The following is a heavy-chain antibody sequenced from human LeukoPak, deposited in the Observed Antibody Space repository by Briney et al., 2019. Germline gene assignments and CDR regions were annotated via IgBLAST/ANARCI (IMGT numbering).Heavy chain of an antibody. CDR2: IYYSGST. J-gene: IGHJ6*03. V-gene: IGHV4-39*07. D-gene: IGHD6-13*01. Sequence: SETLSLTCTVSGGSISSSSYYWGWIRQPPGKGLEWIGSIYYSGSTYYNPSLKSRVTISVDTSKNQFSLKLSSVTAADTAVYYCARGRVGYSSSWWARGYYYYMDVWGKGTTVTVSS. CDR3: ARGRVGYSSSWWARGYYYYMDV. CDR1: GGSISSSSYY.